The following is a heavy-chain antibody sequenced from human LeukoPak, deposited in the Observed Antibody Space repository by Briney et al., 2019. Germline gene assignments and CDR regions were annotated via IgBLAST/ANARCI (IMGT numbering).Heavy chain of an antibody. CDR1: GYTFTSYD. D-gene: IGHD3-10*01. CDR3: ARIPRVRGKGYYGMDV. V-gene: IGHV1-8*01. CDR2: MNPNSGNT. Sequence: ASVKVSCKASGYTFTSYDINWVRQATGQGLEWMGWMNPNSGNTGYAQKFQGRVTMTRNTSISTAYMKLSSLRSEDTAVYYCARIPRVRGKGYYGMDVWGQGTTVTVSS. J-gene: IGHJ6*02.